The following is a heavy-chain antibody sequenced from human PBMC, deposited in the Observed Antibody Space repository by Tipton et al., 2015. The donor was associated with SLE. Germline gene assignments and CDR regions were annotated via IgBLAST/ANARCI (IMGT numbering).Heavy chain of an antibody. CDR3: ARGGPTQPPYASGINY. CDR1: GFTFDDYA. Sequence: SLRLSCAASGFTFDDYAMHWVRQAPGKGLEWVSGISWNSGSIGYADSVKGRFTISRDNSKNTLYLQMNSLRAEDTAVYYCARGGPTQPPYASGINYWGQGALVTVSS. J-gene: IGHJ4*02. CDR2: ISWNSGSI. V-gene: IGHV3-9*01. D-gene: IGHD2-2*01.